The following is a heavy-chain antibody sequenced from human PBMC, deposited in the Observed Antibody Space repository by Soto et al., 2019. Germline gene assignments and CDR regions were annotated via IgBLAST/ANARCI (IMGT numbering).Heavy chain of an antibody. J-gene: IGHJ4*02. CDR2: ISAYNGNT. V-gene: IGHV1-18*01. D-gene: IGHD3-10*01. CDR3: ASGWFGEFVYQFDY. Sequence: QVQLVQSGAEVKKPGASVKVSCKPSGYTFTSYGITWVRQAPGQGLEWMGWISAYNGNTNYAQKFQGRVTMTTDTCASTAYMELRSLGCDDTAGYYCASGWFGEFVYQFDYWGQGTLVTVSS. CDR1: GYTFTSYG.